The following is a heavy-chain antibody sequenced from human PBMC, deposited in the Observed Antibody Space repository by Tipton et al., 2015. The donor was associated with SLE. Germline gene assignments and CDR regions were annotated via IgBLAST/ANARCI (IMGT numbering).Heavy chain of an antibody. CDR1: GFTFSTYA. V-gene: IGHV3-30-3*01. CDR2: ISYDGSNK. J-gene: IGHJ4*02. D-gene: IGHD3-3*01. Sequence: SLRLSCAASGFTFSTYAMHWVRRAPGKGLEWVAVISYDGSNKYYADSVKGRFTISRDNSKNTLYLQMNSLRAEDTAVYYCARDESGYSDYWGQGTLVTVSS. CDR3: ARDESGYSDY.